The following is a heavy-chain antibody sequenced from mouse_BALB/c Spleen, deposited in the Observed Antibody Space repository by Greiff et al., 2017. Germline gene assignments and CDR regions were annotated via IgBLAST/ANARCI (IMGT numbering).Heavy chain of an antibody. D-gene: IGHD2-1*01. Sequence: EVHLVESGGGLVKPGGSLKLSCAASGFTFSDYYMYWVRQTPEKRLEWVATISDGGSYTYYPDSVKGRFTISRDNAKNNLYLQMSSLKSEDTAMYYCARSNYGNYDWFAYWGQGTLVTVSA. CDR3: ARSNYGNYDWFAY. J-gene: IGHJ3*01. CDR2: ISDGGSYT. CDR1: GFTFSDYY. V-gene: IGHV5-4*02.